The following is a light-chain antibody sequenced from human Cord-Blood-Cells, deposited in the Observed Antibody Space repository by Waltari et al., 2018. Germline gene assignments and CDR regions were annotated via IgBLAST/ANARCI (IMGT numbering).Light chain of an antibody. CDR3: QSYDSSNLV. V-gene: IGLV6-57*01. CDR2: EEN. CDR1: SGSIASNY. J-gene: IGLJ2*01. Sequence: NFMLTQPHSVSESPGQTVTISCTRRSGSIASNYVKWYQQRPGSSPTTVIDEENQSPSGVPDRFAGSIDSSSNSASLPISGLKTEDEADYYCQSYDSSNLVFGGGTKLTVL.